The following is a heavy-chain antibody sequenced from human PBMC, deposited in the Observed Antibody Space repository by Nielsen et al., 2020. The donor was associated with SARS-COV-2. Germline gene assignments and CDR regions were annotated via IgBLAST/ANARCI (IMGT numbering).Heavy chain of an antibody. CDR3: ARVSLTVPDWWYFDL. V-gene: IGHV3-21*01. Sequence: GESLKISCAASGFTFSSYSMNWVRQAPGKGLEWVSSISSSSSYIYYADSVKGRFTISRDNAKNSLYLQMNSLRAEDTAVYYCARVSLTVPDWWYFDLWGRGTLVTVSS. CDR2: ISSSSSYI. D-gene: IGHD7-27*01. J-gene: IGHJ2*01. CDR1: GFTFSSYS.